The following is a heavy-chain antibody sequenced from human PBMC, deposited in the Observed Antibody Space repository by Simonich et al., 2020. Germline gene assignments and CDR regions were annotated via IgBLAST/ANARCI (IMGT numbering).Heavy chain of an antibody. V-gene: IGHV1-2*02. D-gene: IGHD7-27*01. CDR2: VNPNSGGT. Sequence: QVQLVQSGAEVKKPGASVKVSCKASGYTFTGYYMHWVRQAPGQGLGWMGWVNPNSGGTNYAQKFQGRVTMTRDASISTAYMELSRLRSDDTAVYYCARGALTGDYYYMDVWGKGTTVTVSS. CDR3: ARGALTGDYYYMDV. CDR1: GYTFTGYY. J-gene: IGHJ6*03.